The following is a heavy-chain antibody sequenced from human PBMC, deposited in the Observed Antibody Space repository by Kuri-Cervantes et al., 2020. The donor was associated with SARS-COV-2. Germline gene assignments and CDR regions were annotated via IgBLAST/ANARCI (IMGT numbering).Heavy chain of an antibody. CDR3: ARPRGRHGYYYYYGMDV. CDR1: GYAIGSGYC. J-gene: IGHJ6*02. CDR2: IYHSGST. V-gene: IGHV4-38-2*01. Sequence: ADPLSLTCAVLGYAIGSGYCWGWIRQPPGKGLEWIGSIYHSGSTYYNPSLKSRVTISGDTSKNQFYLKLNSVTAADTAVYYCARPRGRHGYYYYYGMDVWGQGTMVTVSS. D-gene: IGHD3-10*01.